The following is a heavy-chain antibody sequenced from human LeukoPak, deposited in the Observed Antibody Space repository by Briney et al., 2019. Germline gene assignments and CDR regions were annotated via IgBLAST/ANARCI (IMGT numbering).Heavy chain of an antibody. Sequence: GGSLRLSCAASGFTFSIYGMHWVRQAPGKGLEWVAYIRYDGSEKYYAESLKGRFTISRDNSKNTLYLQMNSLIAEDTALYYCARSTRARYFDLWGRGTLVTVSS. CDR3: ARSTRARYFDL. CDR2: IRYDGSEK. D-gene: IGHD5-24*01. J-gene: IGHJ2*01. CDR1: GFTFSIYG. V-gene: IGHV3-30*02.